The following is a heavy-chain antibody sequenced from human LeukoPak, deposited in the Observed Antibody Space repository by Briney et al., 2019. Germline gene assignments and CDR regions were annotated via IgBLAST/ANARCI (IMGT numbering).Heavy chain of an antibody. CDR1: GYSFTSFA. V-gene: IGHV7-4-1*02. CDR3: ARESGYYYDSSGPDPGGY. J-gene: IGHJ4*02. D-gene: IGHD3-22*01. CDR2: INTNTGNP. Sequence: ASVKVSCKASGYSFTSFAMNWVRQAPGQGLEWMGWINTNTGNPTYAQGFTGRFVFSLDTSVSTAYLQISSLKAEDTAVYYCARESGYYYDSSGPDPGGYWGQGTLVTVSS.